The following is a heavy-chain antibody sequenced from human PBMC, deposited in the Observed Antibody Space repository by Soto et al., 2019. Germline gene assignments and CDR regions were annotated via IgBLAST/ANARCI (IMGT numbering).Heavy chain of an antibody. Sequence: QVQLVQSGAEVKKPGSSVKVSCKASGGTFSSYAISWVRQAPGQGLEWMGGIIPIFGTANYAQKFQGRVTITADESTSTDYMELSSLRSEDTAVYYCARAVLRYFDWLYYFDYWGQGTLVTVSS. J-gene: IGHJ4*02. CDR2: IIPIFGTA. D-gene: IGHD3-9*01. CDR1: GGTFSSYA. V-gene: IGHV1-69*01. CDR3: ARAVLRYFDWLYYFDY.